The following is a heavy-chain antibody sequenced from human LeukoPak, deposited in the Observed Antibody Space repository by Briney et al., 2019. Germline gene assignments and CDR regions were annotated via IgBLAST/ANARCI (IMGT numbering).Heavy chain of an antibody. V-gene: IGHV3-7*01. CDR1: GLTFSGSW. J-gene: IGHJ4*02. CDR3: ARLWRRNYYDF. Sequence: PGGSLKLSCAASGLTFSGSWMSWVRQAPGKGLEWVANINQDGSERSYVDSVKGRFTISRDNAKNSLYLQMNSLRAEDTAVYYCARLWRRNYYDFWGQGTLVTVSS. CDR2: INQDGSER. D-gene: IGHD2-21*01.